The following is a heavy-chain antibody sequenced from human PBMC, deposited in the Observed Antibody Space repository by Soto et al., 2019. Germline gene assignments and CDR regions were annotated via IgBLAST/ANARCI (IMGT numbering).Heavy chain of an antibody. V-gene: IGHV4-31*03. Sequence: PSETLSLTCTVSGAYINSGGYYWTWIRQHPGKGLEWLGYIHRSGRPYTNPSLGSRVTISVDTPQNHFSVRLTSVTAADTAVYFCARSGEPLEEFSFTSWGQGNLVTVSS. CDR1: GAYINSGGYY. J-gene: IGHJ5*02. D-gene: IGHD3-3*01. CDR3: ARSGEPLEEFSFTS. CDR2: IHRSGRP.